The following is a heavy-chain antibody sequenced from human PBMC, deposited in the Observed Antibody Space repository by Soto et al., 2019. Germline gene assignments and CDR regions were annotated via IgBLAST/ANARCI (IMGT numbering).Heavy chain of an antibody. CDR2: ISYDGRNK. V-gene: IGHV3-30*18. CDR3: VKDGSSGWPYYYGLDV. J-gene: IGHJ6*02. CDR1: GFTFSSYG. Sequence: GGSLRLSCAASGFTFSSYGMHWVRQAPGKGLEWVAVISYDGRNKYYADSVKGRFTISRDNSKNTLYLQMSSLRAGDTAVYYCVKDGSSGWPYYYGLDVWGQGTTVTVSS. D-gene: IGHD6-19*01.